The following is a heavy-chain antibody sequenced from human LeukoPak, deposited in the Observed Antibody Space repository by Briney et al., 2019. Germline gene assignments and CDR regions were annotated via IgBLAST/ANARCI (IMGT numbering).Heavy chain of an antibody. CDR3: ARESSAWFDP. CDR1: RGSISSRRHY. Sequence: SQALVLTFSVSRGSISSRRHYWSWFRQPAGKGLEWIGRLFITGSTNYNSSLKSRVTISVDTSKNQISLKLSSVTAADTVVYYCARESSAWFDPWGKGTLVTVSS. CDR2: LFITGST. V-gene: IGHV4-61*02. J-gene: IGHJ5*02.